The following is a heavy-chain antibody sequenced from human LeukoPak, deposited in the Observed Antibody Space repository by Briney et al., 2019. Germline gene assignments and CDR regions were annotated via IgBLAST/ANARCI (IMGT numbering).Heavy chain of an antibody. D-gene: IGHD3-22*01. J-gene: IGHJ4*02. V-gene: IGHV1-69*01. Sequence: GSSVKVSCKASGGTFSSYAISWVRQAPGQGLEWMGGIIPIFGTANYAQKFQGRVTITVDESTSTAYMELSSLRSEDTAVYYCARGTTYYYDSSGYYSRWGQGALVTVSS. CDR2: IIPIFGTA. CDR1: GGTFSSYA. CDR3: ARGTTYYYDSSGYYSR.